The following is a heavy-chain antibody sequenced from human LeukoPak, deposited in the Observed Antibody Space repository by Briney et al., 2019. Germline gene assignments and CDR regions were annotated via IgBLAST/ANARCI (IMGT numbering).Heavy chain of an antibody. Sequence: GGSLRLSCAASGFTFSSYSMNWVRQAPGKGLEWVSSISSSSSYIYYADSVKGRFTISRDNAKNSLYLQMNSLRAEDTAVYYCARALGWSPHDAFDIWGQGTMVTVSS. J-gene: IGHJ3*02. CDR1: GFTFSSYS. CDR2: ISSSSSYI. CDR3: ARALGWSPHDAFDI. D-gene: IGHD3-16*01. V-gene: IGHV3-21*01.